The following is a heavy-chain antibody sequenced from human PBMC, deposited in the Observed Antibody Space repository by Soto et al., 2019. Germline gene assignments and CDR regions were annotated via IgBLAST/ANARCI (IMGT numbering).Heavy chain of an antibody. Sequence: QITLKESGPPLVKPTQTLTLTCTFSGFSLSTSGVGVGWIRQPPGKALEWLALLYWDDDKRYSPSLKSRLTNTKDTSKNQVVLTMTNMYPVDTATYYFAHYLRDEYGSSWYNKAGYWFDPWGQGTLFTVSS. J-gene: IGHJ5*02. D-gene: IGHD6-13*01. V-gene: IGHV2-5*02. CDR2: LYWDDDK. CDR3: AHYLRDEYGSSWYNKAGYWFDP. CDR1: GFSLSTSGVG.